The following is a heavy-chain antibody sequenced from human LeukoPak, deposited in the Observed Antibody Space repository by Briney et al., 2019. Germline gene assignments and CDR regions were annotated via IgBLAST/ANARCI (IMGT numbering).Heavy chain of an antibody. V-gene: IGHV4-39*01. CDR1: GGSISSSSYY. D-gene: IGHD5-24*01. Sequence: SETLSLTCTVSGGSISSSSYYWGWVRQPPGKGLEWIGSIYYSGSTYYNPSLKSRVTISVDTSKNQFSLKLSSVTAADTAVYYCARRMATRYYFDYWGQGTLVTVSS. CDR3: ARRMATRYYFDY. CDR2: IYYSGST. J-gene: IGHJ4*02.